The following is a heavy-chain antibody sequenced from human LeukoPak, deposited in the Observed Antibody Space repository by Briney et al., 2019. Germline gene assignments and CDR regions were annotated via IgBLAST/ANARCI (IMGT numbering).Heavy chain of an antibody. CDR3: ARGGGPDKPYGSGNFPY. V-gene: IGHV4-39*07. CDR1: GVSITSSSYY. J-gene: IGHJ4*02. CDR2: INHSGFT. D-gene: IGHD3-10*01. Sequence: SETLSLTCTVSGVSITSSSYYWSWIRQPPGKGLEWIGEINHSGFTNYNPSVKSRVTISVDTSKNLFSLKLTSVTAADTAVYYCARGGGPDKPYGSGNFPYWGQGTLVTVSS.